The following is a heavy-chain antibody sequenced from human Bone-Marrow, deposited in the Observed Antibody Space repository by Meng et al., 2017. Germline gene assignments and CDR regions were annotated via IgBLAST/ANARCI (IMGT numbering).Heavy chain of an antibody. D-gene: IGHD3-10*01. J-gene: IGHJ6*02. V-gene: IGHV3-23*01. Sequence: GESLKISCAASGFTFSSYAMNGVRQAPGKGLEWVSGITGSGGITYYADFVKGRFTISKDNCKSTLYLQMNSLRAEDTAVYYCASGSYYGSGSYYRVYYYYYYGMDVWGQGTTVTVSS. CDR2: ITGSGGIT. CDR3: ASGSYYGSGSYYRVYYYYYYGMDV. CDR1: GFTFSSYA.